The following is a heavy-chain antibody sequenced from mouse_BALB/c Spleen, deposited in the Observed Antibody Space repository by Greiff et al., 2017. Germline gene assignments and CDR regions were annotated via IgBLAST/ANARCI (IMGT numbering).Heavy chain of an antibody. CDR1: GFTFSSYT. Sequence: DVKLQESGGGLVQPGGSLKLSCAASGFTFSSYTMSWVRQTPEKRLEWVAYISNGGGSTYYPDTVKGRFTISRDNAKNTLYLQMSSLKSEDTAMYYCARLDGPYGIYYAMDYWGQGTSVTVSS. V-gene: IGHV5-12-2*01. D-gene: IGHD1-1*02. CDR3: ARLDGPYGIYYAMDY. J-gene: IGHJ4*01. CDR2: ISNGGGST.